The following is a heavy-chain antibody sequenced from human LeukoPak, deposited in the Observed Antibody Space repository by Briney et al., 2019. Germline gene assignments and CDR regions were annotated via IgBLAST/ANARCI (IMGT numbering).Heavy chain of an antibody. J-gene: IGHJ5*02. CDR1: GYTFTRYY. CDR3: ARAGYSSFLDP. CDR2: INPSGGST. D-gene: IGHD6-13*01. V-gene: IGHV1-46*01. Sequence: ASVKLSCKASGYTFTRYYKHWIRQGPGQGLEWMGIINPSGGSTSYAQKFQGRVTMTRDMSTSTVYMELSSLRSEDTAVYYCARAGYSSFLDPWGQGTLVTVSS.